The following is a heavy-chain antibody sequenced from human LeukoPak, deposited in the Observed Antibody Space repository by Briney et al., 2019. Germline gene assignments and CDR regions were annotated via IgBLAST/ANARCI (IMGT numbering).Heavy chain of an antibody. CDR2: ISSSTSSI. Sequence: PGGSLRLSCAASGFTFSDYSMNWVRQAPGKGLEWVSSISSSTSSIYYADSVKGRFTISRDSAKNSLYLQMNSLRAEDTAVYYCAELGITMIGGVWGKGTTVTISS. J-gene: IGHJ6*04. V-gene: IGHV3-21*01. CDR3: AELGITMIGGV. CDR1: GFTFSDYS. D-gene: IGHD3-10*02.